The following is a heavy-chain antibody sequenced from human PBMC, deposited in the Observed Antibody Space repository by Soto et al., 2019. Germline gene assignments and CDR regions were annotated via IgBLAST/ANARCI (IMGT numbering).Heavy chain of an antibody. V-gene: IGHV3-13*01. J-gene: IGHJ4*02. CDR2: IGTAGDT. Sequence: VSLRLCWGASGGKCIGFGGHWVRQHTGKGLEWVSTIGTAGDTYYAVSVKGRFTISRDNAKNSLSLQMNSLRAGDTAVYFCARGQEVGAHFFDSWGQGTQLTVSS. CDR1: GGKCIGFG. D-gene: IGHD2-15*01. CDR3: ARGQEVGAHFFDS.